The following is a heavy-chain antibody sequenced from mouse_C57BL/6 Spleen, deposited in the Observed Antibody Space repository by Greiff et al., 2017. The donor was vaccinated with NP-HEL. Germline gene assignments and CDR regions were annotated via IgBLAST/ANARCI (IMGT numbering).Heavy chain of an antibody. CDR1: GYAFSSSW. CDR3: ARRYYYGSSYVGYFDV. Sequence: VKLQQSGPELVKPGASVKISCKASGYAFSSSWMNWVKQRPGKGLEWIGRIYPGDGDTNYNGKFKGKATLTADKSSSTAYMQLSSLTSEDSAVYFCARRYYYGSSYVGYFDVWGTGTTVTVSS. CDR2: IYPGDGDT. D-gene: IGHD1-1*01. J-gene: IGHJ1*03. V-gene: IGHV1-82*01.